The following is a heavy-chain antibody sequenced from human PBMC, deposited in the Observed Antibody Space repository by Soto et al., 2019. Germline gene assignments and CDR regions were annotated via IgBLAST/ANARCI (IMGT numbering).Heavy chain of an antibody. J-gene: IGHJ4*02. CDR2: ISGSGGST. V-gene: IGHV3-23*01. D-gene: IGHD3-22*01. CDR3: AKMGGSLVVITLFDY. CDR1: GFTFSSYA. Sequence: GGSLRLSCAASGFTFSSYAMSWVRQAPGKGLEWVSAISGSGGSTYYADSVKGRFTISRDNSKNTLYLQMNSLRAEDTAVYYCAKMGGSLVVITLFDYWGQGTLVTVSS.